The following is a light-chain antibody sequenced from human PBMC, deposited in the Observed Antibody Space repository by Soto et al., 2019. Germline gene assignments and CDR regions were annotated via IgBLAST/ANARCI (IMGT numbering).Light chain of an antibody. J-gene: IGKJ4*01. CDR2: AAS. CDR3: QQLNSSPFT. CDR1: QGISSY. Sequence: DIQLTQSPSFLSASVVDRVTITCRASQGISSYLAWYQQKPGKAPKLLIYAASTLQSGVPSRFSGSESGTEFTLTIRRLQPVDFATYYCQQLNSSPFTFGGGTKVEIK. V-gene: IGKV1-9*01.